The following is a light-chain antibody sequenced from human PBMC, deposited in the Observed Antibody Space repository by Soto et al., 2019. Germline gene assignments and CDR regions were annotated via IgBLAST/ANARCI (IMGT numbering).Light chain of an antibody. J-gene: IGKJ4*01. CDR3: QQRSNWPLT. CDR1: QSVSSY. V-gene: IGKV3-11*01. Sequence: EIVLTQSPATLSLSPGERATLSCRASQSVSSYLGWYQQKPGQAPRLLIYDASNRATGIPARFSGSGSGTDFTFTISSLEPEDFAVYYCQQRSNWPLTFGGGTKVEIK. CDR2: DAS.